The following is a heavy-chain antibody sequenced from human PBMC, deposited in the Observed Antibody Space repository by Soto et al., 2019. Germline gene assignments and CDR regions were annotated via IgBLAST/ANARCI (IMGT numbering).Heavy chain of an antibody. CDR3: ARVGYCSSTSCYLFDY. CDR1: GGSISSYY. D-gene: IGHD2-2*01. Sequence: PSETLSLTCTVSGGSISSYYWSWIRQPPGKGLEWIGYIYYSGSTNYNPSLKSRVTISVDTSKNQFSLKLSSVTAADTAVYYCARVGYCSSTSCYLFDYWSQGTLVTVSS. J-gene: IGHJ4*02. CDR2: IYYSGST. V-gene: IGHV4-59*01.